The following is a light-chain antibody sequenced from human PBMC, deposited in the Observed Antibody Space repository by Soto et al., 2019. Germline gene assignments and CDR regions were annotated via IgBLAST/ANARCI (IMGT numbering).Light chain of an antibody. CDR2: RNI. CDR3: ATWDDSLSGVV. V-gene: IGLV1-47*01. CDR1: SSNIGNNF. Sequence: QSVLTQPPSASGTPGQWVTISCSGSSSNIGNNFVYWYQQVPETAPKLLIYRNILRASGVPDRFSASRSGTSASLAISGLRSEDAADYYCATWDDSLSGVVFGGGTKLTVL. J-gene: IGLJ2*01.